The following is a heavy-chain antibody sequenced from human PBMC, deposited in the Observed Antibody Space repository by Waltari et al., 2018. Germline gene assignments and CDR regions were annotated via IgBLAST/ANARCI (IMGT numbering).Heavy chain of an antibody. Sequence: QVQLQQWGAGLLKPSETLSLTCTVYGGSFSGYYWSWIRQPPGKGLEWIGEINHSGSTNYNPSLKSRVTISVDTSKNQFSLKLSSVTAADTAVYYCARGYWWYDSSGYYYAEPPRKAFDIWGQGTMVTVSS. CDR3: ARGYWWYDSSGYYYAEPPRKAFDI. CDR2: INHSGST. J-gene: IGHJ3*02. D-gene: IGHD3-22*01. CDR1: GGSFSGYY. V-gene: IGHV4-34*01.